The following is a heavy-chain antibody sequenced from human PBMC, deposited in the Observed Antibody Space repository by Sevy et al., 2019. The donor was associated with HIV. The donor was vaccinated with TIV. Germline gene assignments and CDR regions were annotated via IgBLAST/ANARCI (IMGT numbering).Heavy chain of an antibody. CDR2: IWNDRSNK. CDR3: SSLPNNYYDISGSSGDDAFDI. J-gene: IGHJ3*02. CDR1: GFTFSIYG. V-gene: IGHV3-33*01. D-gene: IGHD3-22*01. Sequence: GGSLRLSCAAYGFTFSIYGMHWVRQAPGKGLEWVAVIWNDRSNKHYADSVKGRFTISRDNAKNTLYLQMNSRRVEETAGYYCSSLPNNYYDISGSSGDDAFDIWGQGTRVTVSS.